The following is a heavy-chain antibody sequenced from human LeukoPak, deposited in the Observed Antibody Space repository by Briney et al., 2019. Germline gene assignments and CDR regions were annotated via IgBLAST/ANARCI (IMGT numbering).Heavy chain of an antibody. V-gene: IGHV3-7*01. Sequence: AGTLTLSCAASGFTFNNYCRSWVRQAPGKGLEWVANIKQDGSAKYYVYPVKGRFTISSDTATNSLYLQINSMGAEAAAYYYGARGQGRLPNGGAFDIGGQGTMVTVS. D-gene: IGHD2-8*01. CDR1: GFTFNNYC. CDR2: IKQDGSAK. CDR3: ARGQGRLPNGGAFDI. J-gene: IGHJ3*02.